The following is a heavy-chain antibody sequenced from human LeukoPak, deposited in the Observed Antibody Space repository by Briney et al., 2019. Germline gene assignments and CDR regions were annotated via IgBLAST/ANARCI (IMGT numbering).Heavy chain of an antibody. CDR1: GGSISSYY. D-gene: IGHD1-26*01. Sequence: PSETLSLTCTVSGGSISSYYWSWIRQPPGKGLEWIGYIYYSGSTNYNPSLKSRVTISVDTSKNQFSLKLSSVTAADTAVYYCARDPGSSIVGALDAFDIWGQGTMVTVSS. J-gene: IGHJ3*02. V-gene: IGHV4-59*01. CDR2: IYYSGST. CDR3: ARDPGSSIVGALDAFDI.